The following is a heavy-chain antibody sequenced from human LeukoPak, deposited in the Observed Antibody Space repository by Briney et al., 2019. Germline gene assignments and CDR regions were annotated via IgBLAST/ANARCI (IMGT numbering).Heavy chain of an antibody. Sequence: GESLKISCEASGYDFTIYWVAWVRQMPGKVLEWMGIIYPGDSDTRYSPSFQGQVTISADKSITTAYLQWTSLKASDTAMYYCARRCRIPVGAENYFYGMDVWGQGTTVTVSS. CDR1: GYDFTIYW. CDR3: ARRCRIPVGAENYFYGMDV. CDR2: IYPGDSDT. D-gene: IGHD6-19*01. J-gene: IGHJ6*02. V-gene: IGHV5-51*01.